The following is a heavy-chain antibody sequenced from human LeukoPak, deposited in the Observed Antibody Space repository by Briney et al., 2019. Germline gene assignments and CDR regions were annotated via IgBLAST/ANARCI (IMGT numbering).Heavy chain of an antibody. CDR2: INPNSGGT. CDR1: GYTFTGYY. Sequence: ASVKVSCKASGYTFTGYYMHWVRQAPGQGLEWMRWINPNSGGTNYAQKFQGRVTMTRDTSISTAYMELSRLRSDDTAVYYCARAYCSSTSCYYYYYMDVWGKGTTVTVSS. D-gene: IGHD2-2*01. J-gene: IGHJ6*03. CDR3: ARAYCSSTSCYYYYYMDV. V-gene: IGHV1-2*02.